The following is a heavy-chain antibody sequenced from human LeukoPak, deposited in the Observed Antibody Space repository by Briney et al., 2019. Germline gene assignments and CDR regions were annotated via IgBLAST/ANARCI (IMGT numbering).Heavy chain of an antibody. CDR1: GFTFSNYA. V-gene: IGHV3-23*01. J-gene: IGHJ4*02. D-gene: IGHD2-15*01. CDR2: ISGSGGST. CDR3: AKALGSVVVVAVDY. Sequence: PGGSLRLSCAASGFTFSNYAMSWVRQAPGKGLEWVSGISGSGGSTYYADSVKGRFTISRDNSKNMLYLQVTSLKAEDTAVYYCAKALGSVVVVAVDYWGQGTLVTVSS.